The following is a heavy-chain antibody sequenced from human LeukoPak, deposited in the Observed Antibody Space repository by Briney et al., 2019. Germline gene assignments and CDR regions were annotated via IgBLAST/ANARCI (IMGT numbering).Heavy chain of an antibody. CDR3: ARVYSSSAPSGMDV. CDR2: INPNRGGT. J-gene: IGHJ6*02. V-gene: IGHV1-2*02. D-gene: IGHD6-6*01. CDR1: GYTFTGYY. Sequence: ASVKVSCKASGYTFTGYYMHWVRQAPGQGLEWMGWINPNRGGTNYAQKFQGRVTMTRDTSISTAYMELSRLRYNDTDVYDCARVYSSSAPSGMDVWGQGTTVTVSS.